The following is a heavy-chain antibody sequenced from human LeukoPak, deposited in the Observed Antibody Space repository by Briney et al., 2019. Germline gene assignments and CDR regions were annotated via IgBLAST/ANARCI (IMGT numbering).Heavy chain of an antibody. V-gene: IGHV4-59*13. CDR2: IYITGST. J-gene: IGHJ3*01. D-gene: IGHD1-26*01. CDR1: GVSISSYY. Sequence: KSSETLSLTCTVSGVSISSYYWTWIRQPPGKGLEWIGDIYITGSTNYNPYLKRRVTMSVDTSKNQFSLRLSSVTAADTTVYYCARVRIGETSYDASDVWGLGKMVTVSS. CDR3: ARVRIGETSYDASDV.